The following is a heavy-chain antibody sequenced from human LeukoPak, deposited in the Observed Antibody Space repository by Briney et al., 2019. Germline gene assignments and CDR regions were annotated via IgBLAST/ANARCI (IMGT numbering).Heavy chain of an antibody. V-gene: IGHV1-8*03. CDR3: ARGRNRITIFGVVSTYYFDY. Sequence: ASVKVSCKASGYTFTSYDINWVRQATGQGLEWMGRMNPNSGNTGYAQKFQGRVTITRNTSISTAYMELSSLRSEDTAVYYCARGRNRITIFGVVSTYYFDYWGQGTLVTVSS. CDR2: MNPNSGNT. CDR1: GYTFTSYD. J-gene: IGHJ4*02. D-gene: IGHD3-3*01.